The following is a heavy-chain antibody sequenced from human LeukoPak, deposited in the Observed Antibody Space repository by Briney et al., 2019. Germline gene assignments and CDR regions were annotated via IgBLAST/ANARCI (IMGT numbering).Heavy chain of an antibody. CDR3: ARLGELSLILDY. V-gene: IGHV4-39*01. Sequence: PSETLSPTCTVSGGSISSSSYYWGWIRQPPGKGLAWIGSIYYSGSTYYNPSLKSRVTISVDTSKNQFSLKLSSVTAADTAVYYCARLGELSLILDYWGQGTLVTVSS. CDR2: IYYSGST. CDR1: GGSISSSSYY. D-gene: IGHD3-16*02. J-gene: IGHJ4*02.